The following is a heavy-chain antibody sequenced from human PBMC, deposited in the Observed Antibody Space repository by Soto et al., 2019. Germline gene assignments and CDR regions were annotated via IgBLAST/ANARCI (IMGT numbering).Heavy chain of an antibody. CDR1: GFTFSSYA. CDR2: ISGSGGST. V-gene: IGHV3-23*01. J-gene: IGHJ4*02. Sequence: GGSLRLSCAASGFTFSSYAMSWVRQAPEKGLEWVSAISGSGGSTYYADSVKGRFTISRDNSKNTLYLQMNSLRAEDTAVYYCAILEYSSGWLFDYWGQGTLVTVSS. CDR3: AILEYSSGWLFDY. D-gene: IGHD6-19*01.